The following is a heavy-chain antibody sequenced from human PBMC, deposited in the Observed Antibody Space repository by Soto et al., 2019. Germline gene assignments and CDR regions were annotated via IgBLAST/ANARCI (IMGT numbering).Heavy chain of an antibody. CDR3: ARGGGGRDFWSGYQYYYYYYMDV. CDR2: INHSGST. D-gene: IGHD3-3*01. V-gene: IGHV4-34*01. CDR1: GGSFSGYY. Sequence: SETLSLTCAVYGGSFSGYYWSWIRQPPGKGLEWIGEINHSGSTNYNPSLKSRVTISVDTSKNQFSLKLSSVTAADTAVYYCARGGGGRDFWSGYQYYYYYYMDVWGKGTTVTVSS. J-gene: IGHJ6*03.